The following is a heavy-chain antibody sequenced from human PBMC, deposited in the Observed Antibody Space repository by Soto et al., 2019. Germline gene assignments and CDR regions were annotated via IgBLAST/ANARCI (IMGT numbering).Heavy chain of an antibody. J-gene: IGHJ5*02. D-gene: IGHD3-9*01. CDR3: PRASGGPYDILTGYYLSWFDP. V-gene: IGHV4-34*01. CDR2: INHSGST. Sequence: SETLTLTCAVNGGSFSGYYWRWIRQPPGKGLEWIGEINHSGSTNYNPSLKSRVTISVDTSKNQFSLKLSSVTAADTAVYYCPRASGGPYDILTGYYLSWFDPWGQGTLVTVSS. CDR1: GGSFSGYY.